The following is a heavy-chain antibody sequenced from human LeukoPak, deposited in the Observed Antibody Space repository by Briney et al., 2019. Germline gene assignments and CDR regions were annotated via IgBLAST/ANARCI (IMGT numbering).Heavy chain of an antibody. D-gene: IGHD6-19*01. CDR1: GYTFTGYY. CDR3: ATVAVAGYYYGMDV. V-gene: IGHV1-2*02. CDR2: INPNSGGT. Sequence: ASVKVSCKASGYTFTGYYMHWVRQAPGQGLEWIGWINPNSGGTNYAQKFQGRVTMTRDTSISTAYMELSRLRSDDTAVYYCATVAVAGYYYGMDVWGQGTTVTVSS. J-gene: IGHJ6*02.